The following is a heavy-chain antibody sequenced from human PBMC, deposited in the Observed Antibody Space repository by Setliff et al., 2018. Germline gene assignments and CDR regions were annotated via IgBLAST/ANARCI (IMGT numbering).Heavy chain of an antibody. CDR3: ARDPASSGYDTYYYYYYGMDV. D-gene: IGHD5-12*01. CDR1: EYTFTSYY. J-gene: IGHJ6*02. Sequence: GASVKVSCKAPEYTFTSYYVHWVRQAPGQGPEWMGVIHAGGGTTAYAQKFQGRVTITRDTSASTAYMELSSLRSEDTAVYYCARDPASSGYDTYYYYYYGMDVWGQGTTVTVSS. CDR2: IHAGGGTT. V-gene: IGHV1-46*01.